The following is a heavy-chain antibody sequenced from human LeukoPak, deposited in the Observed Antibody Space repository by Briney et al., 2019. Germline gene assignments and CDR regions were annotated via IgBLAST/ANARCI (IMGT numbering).Heavy chain of an antibody. V-gene: IGHV3-9*01. D-gene: IGHD1-7*01. CDR1: GFTFGDYA. Sequence: GGSLRLSCAASGFTFGDYAMHWVRQAPGKGLEWVSGISWNSDSIGYADSVKGRFTVSRDNAKNTLYLQMDSLRAEDTAVYYCIRDLDWNYGDYWGQGSLVTVSS. J-gene: IGHJ4*02. CDR3: IRDLDWNYGDY. CDR2: ISWNSDSI.